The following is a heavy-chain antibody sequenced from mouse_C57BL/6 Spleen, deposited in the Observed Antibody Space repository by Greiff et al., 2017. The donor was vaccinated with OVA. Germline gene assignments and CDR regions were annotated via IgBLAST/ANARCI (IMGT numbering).Heavy chain of an antibody. CDR2: ISSGGSYT. J-gene: IGHJ2*01. CDR3: ARLRSNYSFDY. CDR1: GFTFSSYG. Sequence: EVQRVESGGDLVKPGGSLKLSCAASGFTFSSYGMSWVRQTPDKRLEWVATISSGGSYTYYPDSVKGRFTISRDNAKNTLYLQMSSLKSEDTAMYYCARLRSNYSFDYWGQGTTLTVSS. V-gene: IGHV5-6*01. D-gene: IGHD2-5*01.